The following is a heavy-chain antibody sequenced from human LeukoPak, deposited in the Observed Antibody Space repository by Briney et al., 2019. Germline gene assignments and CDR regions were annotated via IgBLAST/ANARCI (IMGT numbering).Heavy chain of an antibody. CDR1: GFTFSSYG. J-gene: IGHJ4*02. D-gene: IGHD3-22*01. CDR2: IRYDGSNK. Sequence: GGSLRLSCAVSGFTFSSYGMHWVRQAPGKGLEWVAFIRYDGSNKYYADSVKGRFTISRDNSKNTLYLQMNSLRAEDMAVYYCARGQYYYDSSGNIYFDYWGQGTLVTVSS. V-gene: IGHV3-30*02. CDR3: ARGQYYYDSSGNIYFDY.